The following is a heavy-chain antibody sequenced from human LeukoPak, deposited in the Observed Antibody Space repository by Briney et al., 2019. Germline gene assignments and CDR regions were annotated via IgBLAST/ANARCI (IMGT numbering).Heavy chain of an antibody. Sequence: SQTLSLTCAVSGGSISSGGYSWSWIRQPPGKGLEWIGYIYYSGSTYYNPSLKSRVTISVDTSKNQFSLKLSSVTAADAAVYYCARDLVVGAQYYFDYWGQGTLVTVSS. CDR2: IYYSGST. CDR1: GGSISSGGYS. J-gene: IGHJ4*02. CDR3: ARDLVVGAQYYFDY. D-gene: IGHD1-26*01. V-gene: IGHV4-30-2*01.